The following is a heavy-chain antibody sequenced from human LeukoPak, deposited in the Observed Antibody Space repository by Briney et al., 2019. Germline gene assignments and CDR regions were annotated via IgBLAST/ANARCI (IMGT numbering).Heavy chain of an antibody. CDR1: GGSTSSSSYY. CDR2: IYYSGST. D-gene: IGHD3-10*01. Sequence: SETLSLTCTVSGGSTSSSSYYWGWIRQPPGKGLEWIGSIYYSGSTYYNPSLKSRVTISVDTSKNQFSLKLRSVTAADTAVYYGARRAYYYGSGSYQHYYYYYMDVWGKGTTVTVSS. J-gene: IGHJ6*03. V-gene: IGHV4-39*01. CDR3: ARRAYYYGSGSYQHYYYYYMDV.